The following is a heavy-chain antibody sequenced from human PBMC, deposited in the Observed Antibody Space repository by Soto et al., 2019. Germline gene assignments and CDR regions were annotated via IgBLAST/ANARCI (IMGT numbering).Heavy chain of an antibody. D-gene: IGHD3-10*01. J-gene: IGHJ6*02. CDR1: GYTFTGYY. CDR3: ARDPNGSGSPGDGYGMDV. V-gene: IGHV1-2*04. Sequence: QVQLVQSGAEVKKPGASVKVSCKASGYTFTGYYMHWVRQAPGQGLEWMGWINPNSGGTNYAQKFQGWVTMTRDTSISTAYMELSRLRSDDTAVYYCARDPNGSGSPGDGYGMDVWGQGTTVTVSS. CDR2: INPNSGGT.